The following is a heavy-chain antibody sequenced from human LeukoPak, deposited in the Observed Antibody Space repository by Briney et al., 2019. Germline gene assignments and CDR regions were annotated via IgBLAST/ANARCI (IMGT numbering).Heavy chain of an antibody. CDR3: ARVREQLLWFDP. CDR1: GGSISSYY. J-gene: IGHJ5*02. D-gene: IGHD6-19*01. Sequence: SETLSLTCTVSGGSISSYYWSWIRQPPGRGLEWIGYIYYSGNTNYNPSLKSRVTISLDTPKNQFSLKLSSVTAADTALYYCARVREQLLWFDPWGQGTLVTASS. CDR2: IYYSGNT. V-gene: IGHV4-59*01.